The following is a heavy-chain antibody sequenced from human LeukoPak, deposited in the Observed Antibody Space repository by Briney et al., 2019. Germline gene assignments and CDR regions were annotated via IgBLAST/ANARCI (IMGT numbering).Heavy chain of an antibody. CDR3: AKERQWLVLDY. V-gene: IGHV3-30*18. Sequence: GGSLRLSCAASGFTFSTYGMHWVRQAPGKGLEWVALISYDGSNKYYADSVKGRFTISRDNSKNTLNLQMNSLGAEDTAVYYCAKERQWLVLDYWGQGTLVTVSS. J-gene: IGHJ4*02. CDR2: ISYDGSNK. CDR1: GFTFSTYG. D-gene: IGHD6-19*01.